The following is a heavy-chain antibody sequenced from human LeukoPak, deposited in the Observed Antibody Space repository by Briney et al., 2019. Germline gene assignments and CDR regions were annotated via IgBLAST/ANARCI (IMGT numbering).Heavy chain of an antibody. Sequence: PSETLSLTCTVSGGSISSYYWNWIRQPPGKGLEWIGYIYYSGSTNYNPSLKSRVTISVDTSKNQFSLKLSSVTAADTAVYYCARSNYGDYHDAFDIWGQGTMVTVSS. D-gene: IGHD4-17*01. V-gene: IGHV4-59*01. J-gene: IGHJ3*02. CDR1: GGSISSYY. CDR3: ARSNYGDYHDAFDI. CDR2: IYYSGST.